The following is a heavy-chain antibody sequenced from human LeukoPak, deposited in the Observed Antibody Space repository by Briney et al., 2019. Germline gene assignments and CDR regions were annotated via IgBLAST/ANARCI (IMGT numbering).Heavy chain of an antibody. D-gene: IGHD3-10*01. CDR3: ARALNYYGSGSYSAGDY. J-gene: IGHJ4*02. CDR1: GYTFTSYY. Sequence: ASVKVSCKASGYTFTSYYMHWVRQAPGQGLEWMGIINPSGGSTSYAQKFQGRVTMTRDTSTSTVYMELSRLRSDDTAVYYCARALNYYGSGSYSAGDYWGQGTLVTVSS. V-gene: IGHV1-46*01. CDR2: INPSGGST.